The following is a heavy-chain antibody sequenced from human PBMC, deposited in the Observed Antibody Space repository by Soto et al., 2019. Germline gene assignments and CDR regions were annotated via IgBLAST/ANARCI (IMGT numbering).Heavy chain of an antibody. CDR2: IYYSGST. J-gene: IGHJ6*02. CDR1: GGSISSGNYY. D-gene: IGHD6-13*01. V-gene: IGHV4-39*01. CDR3: ARPNIAAAGFYYYGMDV. Sequence: PSETLSLTCTVSGGSISSGNYYWSWIRQHPGKGLEWIGSIYYSGSTYYNPSLKSRVTISVDTSKNQFSLKLSSVTAADTAVYYCARPNIAAAGFYYYGMDVWGQGTTVTVSS.